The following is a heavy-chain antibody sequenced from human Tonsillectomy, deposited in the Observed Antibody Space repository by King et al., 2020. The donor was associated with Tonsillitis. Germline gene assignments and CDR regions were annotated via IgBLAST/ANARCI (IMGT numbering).Heavy chain of an antibody. CDR1: GFTFSSYR. D-gene: IGHD3-22*01. CDR3: ATVGSSAYYVY. J-gene: IGHJ4*02. Sequence: VQLVESGGGLVQPGRSVRLSCEASGFTFSSYRMHWVRQAPGKELVWVSHINGDGTNTNYADSVKGRFTISRDNAKNTLYLQMNRLRAEVTAVYFCATVGSSAYYVYWGQGTLFTVSS. V-gene: IGHV3-74*01. CDR2: INGDGTNT.